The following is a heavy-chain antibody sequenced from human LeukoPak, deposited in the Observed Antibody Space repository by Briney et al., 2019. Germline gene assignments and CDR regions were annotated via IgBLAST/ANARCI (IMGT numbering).Heavy chain of an antibody. J-gene: IGHJ4*02. CDR3: ARDSEVRRNLWHY. V-gene: IGHV1-69*13. Sequence: SVKVSCRASGYTFTGYYMHWVRQAPGQGLEWMGGIIPIFGTANYAQKFQGRVTITADESTSTVYMELSSLRSEDTAVYYCARDSEVRRNLWHYWGQGTLVTVSS. CDR2: IIPIFGTA. CDR1: GYTFTGYY. D-gene: IGHD3-10*01.